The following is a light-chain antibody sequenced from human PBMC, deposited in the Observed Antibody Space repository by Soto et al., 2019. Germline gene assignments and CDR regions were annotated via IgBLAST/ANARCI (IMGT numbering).Light chain of an antibody. V-gene: IGKV1-39*01. Sequence: IHMTQSPSSLSASIGDRVTITCRASEAISHYLNWYQQKPGKAPKLLIYGASKLQSGVPSRLSGSGSGTDFTLTITSLQGEDFATYYCQQSSSTPLTFGGGTKVEI. CDR3: QQSSSTPLT. J-gene: IGKJ4*01. CDR1: EAISHY. CDR2: GAS.